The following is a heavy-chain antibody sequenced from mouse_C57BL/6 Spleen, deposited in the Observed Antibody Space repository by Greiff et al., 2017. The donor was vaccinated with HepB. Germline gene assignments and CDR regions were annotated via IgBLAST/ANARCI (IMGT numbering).Heavy chain of an antibody. V-gene: IGHV1-26*01. CDR1: GYTFTDYY. Sequence: EVQLQQSGPELVKPGASVKISCKASGYTFTDYYMNWVKQSHGKSLEWIGDINPNNGGTSYNQKFKGKATLTVDKSSSTAYMELRSLTSEDSAVYYCASYYDSSYDYAMDYWGQGTSVTVAS. CDR3: ASYYDSSYDYAMDY. CDR2: INPNNGGT. D-gene: IGHD1-1*01. J-gene: IGHJ4*01.